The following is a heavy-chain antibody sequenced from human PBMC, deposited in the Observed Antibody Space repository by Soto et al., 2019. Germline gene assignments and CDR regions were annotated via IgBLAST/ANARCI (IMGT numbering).Heavy chain of an antibody. V-gene: IGHV3-23*01. CDR1: GFTFIFYA. J-gene: IGHJ6*01. CDR3: ATAQRGHSSGQHYSYYYGMDF. Sequence: WGSLRVSCASSGFTFIFYAMNWVRQGPGKGLDLPPAISGSGGSTYYADSVNGRFNISRDNSKNTLYLQMNSLRADDTAVYYCATAQRGHSSGQHYSYYYGMDFWGQGTTVTVSS. CDR2: ISGSGGST. D-gene: IGHD5-18*01.